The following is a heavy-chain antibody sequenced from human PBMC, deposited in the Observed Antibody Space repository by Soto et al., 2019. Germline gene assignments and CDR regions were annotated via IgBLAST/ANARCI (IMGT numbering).Heavy chain of an antibody. J-gene: IGHJ6*02. Sequence: GASVKVSCKASGGTFSSYAISWVRQAPGQGLEWMGGIIPIFGTANYAQKFQGRVTITADESTSTAYMELSSLRSEDTAVYYCARDNYYGSGSYPYYYGMDVWGQGTTVTGSS. CDR3: ARDNYYGSGSYPYYYGMDV. V-gene: IGHV1-69*13. D-gene: IGHD3-10*01. CDR1: GGTFSSYA. CDR2: IIPIFGTA.